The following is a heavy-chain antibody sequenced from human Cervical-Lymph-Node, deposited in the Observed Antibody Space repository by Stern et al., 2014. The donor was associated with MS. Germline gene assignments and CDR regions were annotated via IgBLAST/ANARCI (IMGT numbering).Heavy chain of an antibody. V-gene: IGHV7-4-1*02. CDR3: ARPITGADRAFDY. J-gene: IGHJ4*02. CDR1: GYTFNRYA. D-gene: IGHD6-13*01. Sequence: DPLVESGSEMKKPGASVKVSCKASGYTFNRYAINWVRQAPGQGLEWMGWINTNSGDPTYGRGFAGRFVFSLDTSVSTTYLQITSLKAEDTAIYYCARPITGADRAFDYWGQGTLVTVSS. CDR2: INTNSGDP.